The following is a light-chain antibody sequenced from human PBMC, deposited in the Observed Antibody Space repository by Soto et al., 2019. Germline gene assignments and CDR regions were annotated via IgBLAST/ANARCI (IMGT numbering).Light chain of an antibody. CDR1: QSVTTSY. CDR3: QQYGSSPPRT. CDR2: GAS. Sequence: EIVLTQSPGTLSLSAGERATLSCRASQSVTTSYLAWYQQKPGQAPRLLIYGASSRATGIPDRFSGSGSGTDFTLTISRLEPEDFAVYYCQQYGSSPPRTFGQGTKVDNK. J-gene: IGKJ1*01. V-gene: IGKV3-20*01.